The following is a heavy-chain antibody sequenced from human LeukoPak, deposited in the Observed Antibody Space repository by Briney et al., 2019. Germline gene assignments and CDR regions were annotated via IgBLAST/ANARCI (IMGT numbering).Heavy chain of an antibody. Sequence: GGSLRLSCAASGFTVSSNYMSWVRQAPGKGLEWVSIIYSGGSTYYADSVKGRFTISRDNSKNTLYLQMNSLRAEDTAMYYCARVRYIYGYASDIWGQGTMVTVSS. CDR3: ARVRYIYGYASDI. J-gene: IGHJ3*02. CDR2: IYSGGST. V-gene: IGHV3-53*01. D-gene: IGHD5-18*01. CDR1: GFTVSSNY.